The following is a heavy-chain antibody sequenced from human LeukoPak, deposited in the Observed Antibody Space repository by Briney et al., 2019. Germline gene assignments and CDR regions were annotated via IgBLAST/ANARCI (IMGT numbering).Heavy chain of an antibody. Sequence: PSETLSLTCSVSGGPISSRSHYWGWIRQPPGKGLEWIGSIYYSGSTYDNPSLKSRVTISVDTSKNQFSLKLSSVTAADTAVYYCARLLYDSRGYYYFDYWGQGTLVTVSS. V-gene: IGHV4-39*01. J-gene: IGHJ4*02. CDR3: ARLLYDSRGYYYFDY. CDR2: IYYSGST. CDR1: GGPISSRSHY. D-gene: IGHD3-22*01.